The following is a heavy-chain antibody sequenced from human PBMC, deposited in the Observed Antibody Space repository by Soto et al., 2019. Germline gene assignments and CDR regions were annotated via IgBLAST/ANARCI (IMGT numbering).Heavy chain of an antibody. CDR2: ISSSSSYI. V-gene: IGHV3-21*01. Sequence: PGVSLSFSCAASGFTFSSYSMNWVRQAPGKGLEWVSSISSSSSYIYYADSVKGRFTISRDNAKNSLYLQMNSLRAEDTAVYYCARVYCSGGSCAYDAFDIWGQGTMVTVSS. J-gene: IGHJ3*02. D-gene: IGHD2-15*01. CDR3: ARVYCSGGSCAYDAFDI. CDR1: GFTFSSYS.